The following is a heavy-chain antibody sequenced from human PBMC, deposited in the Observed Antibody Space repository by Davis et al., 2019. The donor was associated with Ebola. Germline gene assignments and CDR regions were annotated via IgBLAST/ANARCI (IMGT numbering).Heavy chain of an antibody. V-gene: IGHV3-11*01. Sequence: GESLKISCAASGFTFSDYYMSWIRQAPGKGLEWVSYISSSGSTIYYADYVKGRFTISRDNSKKTLYLQMNSLRAEDTAVYYCAKSGLSFGVVKYHYGMDVWGKGTTVTVSS. CDR3: AKSGLSFGVVKYHYGMDV. CDR2: ISSSGSTI. J-gene: IGHJ6*04. CDR1: GFTFSDYY. D-gene: IGHD3-3*01.